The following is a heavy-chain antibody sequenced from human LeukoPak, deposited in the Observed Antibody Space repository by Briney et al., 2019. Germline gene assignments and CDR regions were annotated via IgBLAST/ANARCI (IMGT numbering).Heavy chain of an antibody. Sequence: KPSETLSLTCAVSGYSISSDFYWGWVRQPPGKGLEWVGSIYHDETTYYTPSLKSRVTISLDTSRKQFSLNLASVTAADTAIYYCANADTEDYFDYWGQGTLVTVSS. CDR3: ANADTEDYFDY. D-gene: IGHD3-16*01. V-gene: IGHV4-38-2*01. CDR1: GYSISSDFY. J-gene: IGHJ4*02. CDR2: IYHDETT.